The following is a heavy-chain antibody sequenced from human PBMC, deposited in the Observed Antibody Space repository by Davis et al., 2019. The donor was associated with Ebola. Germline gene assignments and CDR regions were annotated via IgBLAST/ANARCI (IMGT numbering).Heavy chain of an antibody. CDR2: FDPEDGET. CDR1: GYTFTSYY. Sequence: ASVKVSCKASGYTFTSYYMHWVRQAPGKGLEWMGGFDPEDGETIYAQKFQGRVTMTEDTSTDTAYMELSSLRSEDTAVYYCATGISYDYWGQGTLVTVSS. J-gene: IGHJ4*02. CDR3: ATGISYDY. D-gene: IGHD6-13*01. V-gene: IGHV1-24*01.